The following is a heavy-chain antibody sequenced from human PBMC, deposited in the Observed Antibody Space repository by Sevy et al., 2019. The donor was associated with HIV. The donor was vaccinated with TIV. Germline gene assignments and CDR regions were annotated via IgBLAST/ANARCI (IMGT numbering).Heavy chain of an antibody. CDR2: ISAYNGNT. V-gene: IGHV1-18*01. D-gene: IGHD2-2*01. CDR3: ARGCSSTSCNNWFDP. J-gene: IGHJ5*02. Sequence: ASVKVSCKASGYTFTSYGISWVRQAPGQGLEWMGWISAYNGNTNYAQKLQGRVTMTTDTSTSTAYMELRSLRSDDTAVYYCARGCSSTSCNNWFDPWGQRTLVTVSS. CDR1: GYTFTSYG.